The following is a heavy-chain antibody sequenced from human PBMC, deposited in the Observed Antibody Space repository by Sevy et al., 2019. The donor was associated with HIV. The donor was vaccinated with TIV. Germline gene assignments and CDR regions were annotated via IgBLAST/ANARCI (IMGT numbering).Heavy chain of an antibody. CDR3: ARDESGSYYYDSSGYYRALTFDI. J-gene: IGHJ3*02. CDR2: ISAYNVNK. D-gene: IGHD3-22*01. Sequence: ASVKVSCKASGYTFTSYGISWVRQAPGQGLEWMGWISAYNVNKNYAQKPQGRVTMTTDTSTSTAYMELGSLRSDDTAVYYCARDESGSYYYDSSGYYRALTFDIWGQGTMVTVSS. CDR1: GYTFTSYG. V-gene: IGHV1-18*04.